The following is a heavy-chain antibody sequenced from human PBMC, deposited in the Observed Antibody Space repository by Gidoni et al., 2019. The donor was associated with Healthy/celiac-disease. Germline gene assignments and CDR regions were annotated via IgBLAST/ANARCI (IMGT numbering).Heavy chain of an antibody. Sequence: EVQLVDSGGCLVQPGGSLRLSCSASGFTFSSYSMNWVRQAPGKGLEWVSYISSSSSTIYYADSVKGRFTISRDNAKNSLYLQMNSLRAEDTAVYYCARERSGTYWGQGTLVTVSS. J-gene: IGHJ4*02. V-gene: IGHV3-48*04. CDR2: ISSSSSTI. CDR3: ARERSGTY. D-gene: IGHD1-26*01. CDR1: GFTFSSYS.